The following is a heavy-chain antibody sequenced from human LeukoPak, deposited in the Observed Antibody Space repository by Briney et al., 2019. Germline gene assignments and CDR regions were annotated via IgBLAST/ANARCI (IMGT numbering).Heavy chain of an antibody. CDR2: ISGSGDST. Sequence: GGSLRLSCAASGFTFSSYSMAWVRQAPGKGLEWVSIISGSGDSTYFADSVEGRFTISRDNSKNTLFLQMNSLRAEDTAVYYCSRAAMVRGVDYFDYWGQGTLVTVSS. D-gene: IGHD3-10*01. CDR1: GFTFSSYS. V-gene: IGHV3-23*01. J-gene: IGHJ4*02. CDR3: SRAAMVRGVDYFDY.